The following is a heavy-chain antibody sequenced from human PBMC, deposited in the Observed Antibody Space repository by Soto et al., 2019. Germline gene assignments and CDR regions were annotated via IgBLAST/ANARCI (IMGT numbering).Heavy chain of an antibody. Sequence: QVQLVQSGAEVKKPGSSVKVSCKASGGTFSSYAIDWVRQAPGQGLEWMGGIIPLFGTAKHAQKFQGRITITADESTRTADMELSSLRSEDKAVYYCARGVHDDSSGYYYFYWCQGTLVTVSS. CDR1: GGTFSSYA. CDR3: ARGVHDDSSGYYYFY. CDR2: IIPLFGTA. J-gene: IGHJ4*02. D-gene: IGHD3-22*01. V-gene: IGHV1-69*01.